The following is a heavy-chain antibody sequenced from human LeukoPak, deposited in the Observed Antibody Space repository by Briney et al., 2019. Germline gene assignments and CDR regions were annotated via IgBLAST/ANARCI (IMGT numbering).Heavy chain of an antibody. D-gene: IGHD3-3*01. CDR2: FLYSGST. J-gene: IGHJ3*02. CDR1: GGSVSSGSYY. Sequence: SATLSRTCTVSGGSVSSGSYYWSWLRQPPGKGLEWIGYFLYSGSTNYNPSLKSRVTISADTSKNQFSLKLSSVTAADTAEYFCARVIGENVFDIWGQGTMVTVSS. V-gene: IGHV4-61*01. CDR3: ARVIGENVFDI.